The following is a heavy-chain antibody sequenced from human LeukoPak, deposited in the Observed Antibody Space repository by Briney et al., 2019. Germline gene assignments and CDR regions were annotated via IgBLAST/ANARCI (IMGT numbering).Heavy chain of an antibody. J-gene: IGHJ3*02. CDR2: IYYSGST. Sequence: SETLSLTCTVSGGSISSYYWNWIRQPPGKGLEWIGYIYYSGSTNYNPSLKSRVTISVDTSKNQFSLKLSSVTAADTAVYYCARGGTPDAFDIWGQGTMVTVSS. CDR3: ARGGTPDAFDI. D-gene: IGHD2-15*01. CDR1: GGSISSYY. V-gene: IGHV4-59*01.